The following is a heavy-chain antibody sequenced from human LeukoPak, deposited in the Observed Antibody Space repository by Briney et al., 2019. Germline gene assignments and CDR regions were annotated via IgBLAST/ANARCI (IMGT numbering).Heavy chain of an antibody. CDR2: IYHSGST. CDR1: GYSISSGCY. CDR3: ARVFEGLTEYYDILTGYYPHNWFDP. V-gene: IGHV4-38-2*01. Sequence: PTETLSLTCAVSGYSISSGCYWAWIRQPPGKGLEWIGSIYHSGSTYYNPSLKSRVTISVDTSKNQFSLKLSSVTAADTAVYYCARVFEGLTEYYDILTGYYPHNWFDPWGQGTLVTVSS. D-gene: IGHD3-9*01. J-gene: IGHJ5*02.